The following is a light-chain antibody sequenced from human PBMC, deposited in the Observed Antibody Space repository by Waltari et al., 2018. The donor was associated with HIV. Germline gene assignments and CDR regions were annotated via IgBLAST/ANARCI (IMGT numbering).Light chain of an antibody. J-gene: IGLJ1*01. CDR3: CSYTGSSRYNYV. V-gene: IGLV2-11*01. Sequence: QSALTQPRSVSGSPGRSVTISCTGTSSDVGGHTYVSWFQQHPGKGPKLLLYDVNKASPGVPVPFSGSKAGNTASLTISGLQTEDEADYFCCSYTGSSRYNYVFGTGTKVTVL. CDR1: SSDVGGHTY. CDR2: DVN.